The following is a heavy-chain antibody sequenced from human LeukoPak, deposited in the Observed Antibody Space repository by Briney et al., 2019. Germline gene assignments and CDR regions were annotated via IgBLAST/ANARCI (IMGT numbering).Heavy chain of an antibody. CDR3: AIYCSGGNCSHDFDY. CDR2: INPNNDSA. Sequence: ASVKASCKASGYTFTTYYISWVRQAPGQGLEWMGIINPNNDSASFAQKFQGRVTMTKDTATSTVYMELSSLRSEDTAIYYCAIYCSGGNCSHDFDYWGQGTLVTVSS. J-gene: IGHJ4*02. CDR1: GYTFTTYY. V-gene: IGHV1-46*01. D-gene: IGHD2-15*01.